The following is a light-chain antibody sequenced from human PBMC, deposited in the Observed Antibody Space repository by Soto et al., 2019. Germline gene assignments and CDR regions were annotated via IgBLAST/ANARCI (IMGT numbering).Light chain of an antibody. CDR2: EVS. Sequence: QSALTQPPSASGSPGQSVTISCTGTSSDVGGYNYVSWYQQHPGKAPKLMISEVSKRPSGVPDRFSGSKSGNTASLTVSGLQAEDEADYYCSSFVGGNNYVFGTGTKVTVL. CDR1: SSDVGGYNY. J-gene: IGLJ1*01. V-gene: IGLV2-8*01. CDR3: SSFVGGNNYV.